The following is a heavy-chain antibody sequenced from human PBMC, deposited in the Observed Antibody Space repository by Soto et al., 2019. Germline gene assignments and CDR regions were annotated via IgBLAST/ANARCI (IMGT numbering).Heavy chain of an antibody. Sequence: EVQLVESGGGLVQPGGPLRLSCAASGFTFSDYWMSWFRQAPGKGLECVANIKTDGSEKYYVDPVKGRFTIYRDNPKNPLYPQINSLKTEDTVVDYCISTIGRGGNEYWGQGTLVAVSS. CDR2: IKTDGSEK. CDR3: ISTIGRGGNEY. CDR1: GFTFSDYW. V-gene: IGHV3-7*05. J-gene: IGHJ4*02. D-gene: IGHD3-10*01.